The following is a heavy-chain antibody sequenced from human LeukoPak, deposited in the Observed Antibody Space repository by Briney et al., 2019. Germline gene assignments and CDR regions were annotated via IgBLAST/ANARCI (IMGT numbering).Heavy chain of an antibody. V-gene: IGHV1-69*05. D-gene: IGHD3-16*01. Sequence: SVKVSCKASGNSISNYSVSWVRQAPGQGFEWMGGIIPIFGRADYAQKFQGRVTITTDQSTSTTYMALSRLRSDDTAAYYCTTRAGHSGGCSSSFYYYYGLHFWGQGTTVSVSS. CDR3: TTRAGHSGGCSSSFYYYYGLHF. CDR2: IIPIFGRA. CDR1: GNSISNYS. J-gene: IGHJ6*02.